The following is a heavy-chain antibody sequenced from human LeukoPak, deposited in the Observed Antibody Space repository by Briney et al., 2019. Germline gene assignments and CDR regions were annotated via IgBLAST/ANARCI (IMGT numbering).Heavy chain of an antibody. CDR2: INPSTSST. CDR3: AREVAAAGDY. D-gene: IGHD6-13*01. J-gene: IGHJ4*02. CDR1: GYPFTSYY. V-gene: IGHV1-46*01. Sequence: ASVKVSCKASGYPFTSYYIHWVRQAPGQGLDWMGIINPSTSSTTYAQKFQGRVTMTRDTSTSTVYMELSSLRSEDTAVYYCAREVAAAGDYWGQGTLVTVSS.